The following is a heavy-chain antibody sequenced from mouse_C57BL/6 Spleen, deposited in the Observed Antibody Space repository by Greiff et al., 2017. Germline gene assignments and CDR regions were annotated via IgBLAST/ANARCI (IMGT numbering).Heavy chain of an antibody. Sequence: EVQGVESGGGLVQPGGSMKLSCVASGFTFSNYWMNWVRQSPEKGLEWVAQIRLKSDNYATHYAESVKGWFTISRDDSKSSVYLQMNNLRAEDTGIYYCTIYYYGSSSYWYFDVWGTGTTVTVSS. J-gene: IGHJ1*03. CDR3: TIYYYGSSSYWYFDV. D-gene: IGHD1-1*01. CDR1: GFTFSNYW. CDR2: IRLKSDNYAT. V-gene: IGHV6-3*01.